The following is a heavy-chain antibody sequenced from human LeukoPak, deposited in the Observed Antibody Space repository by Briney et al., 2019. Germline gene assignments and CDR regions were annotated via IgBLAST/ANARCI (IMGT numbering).Heavy chain of an antibody. CDR2: INYDARSR. D-gene: IGHD1-1*01. CDR1: GFTFSLSW. Sequence: PGGSLRLSCAASGFTFSLSWMHWVRQAPGKGLEWVSSINYDARSRTYADSAKGRLTISRDNAENTLFLQMNSLRVEDSAIYSCVRGAGPGTPFDWGQGILVTVSS. V-gene: IGHV3-74*01. J-gene: IGHJ1*01. CDR3: VRGAGPGTPFD.